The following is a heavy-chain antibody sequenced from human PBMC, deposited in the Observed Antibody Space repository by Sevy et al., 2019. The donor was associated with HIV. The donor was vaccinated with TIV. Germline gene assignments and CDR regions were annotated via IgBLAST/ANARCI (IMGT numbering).Heavy chain of an antibody. V-gene: IGHV1-18*01. CDR1: GYTFTSYG. J-gene: IGHJ4*02. CDR3: ARDLMALSGVVPAAIY. CDR2: ISAYNGNT. Sequence: ASVKVSCKASGYTFTSYGISWVRQAPGQGLEWMGWISAYNGNTNYAQKLQGRVTMTTDTSTRTAYMGLRSLRSDDTAVYYCARDLMALSGVVPAAIYWGQGTPVTVSS. D-gene: IGHD2-2*01.